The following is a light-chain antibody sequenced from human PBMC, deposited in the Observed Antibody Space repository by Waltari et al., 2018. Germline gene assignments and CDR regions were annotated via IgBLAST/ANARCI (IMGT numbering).Light chain of an antibody. CDR1: GSHIGAGYA. Sequence: QSVLTQPPSVSVAPGQRVTIPCTGRGSHIGAGYAVHWYQQLPRAAPKLLSYGTSSRPLGVPDRFFGSTSGTSASLAITGLQAEDEAVYYCQSYDTSLSVVFGGGTKLTVL. J-gene: IGLJ3*02. CDR2: GTS. CDR3: QSYDTSLSVV. V-gene: IGLV1-40*01.